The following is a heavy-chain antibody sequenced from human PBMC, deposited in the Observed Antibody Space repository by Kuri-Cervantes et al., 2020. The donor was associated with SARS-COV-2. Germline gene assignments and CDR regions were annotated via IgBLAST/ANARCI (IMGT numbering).Heavy chain of an antibody. CDR3: ARQWQQRGAFDP. CDR2: IYYSGRT. CDR1: GGSISSYY. D-gene: IGHD6-13*01. V-gene: IGHV4-39*01. Sequence: GSLRLSCTVSGGSISSYYWGWIRQPPGKGLEWIGSIYYSGRTYYNPSLKSRVTISVDTSKNQFSLKLSSVTAADTAVYYCARQWQQRGAFDPWGQGTLVTVSS. J-gene: IGHJ5*02.